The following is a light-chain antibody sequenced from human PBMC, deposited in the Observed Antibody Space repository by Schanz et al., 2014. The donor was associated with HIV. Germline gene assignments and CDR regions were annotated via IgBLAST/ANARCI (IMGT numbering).Light chain of an antibody. CDR3: QQYGSSPL. CDR1: QTVISSN. J-gene: IGKJ1*01. Sequence: ENVLTQSPGTLSLSPGERATLSCRASQTVISSNLAWYQQKPGQAPRLLISGTSNRATGVPERFSGSGSGTDFTLTISRPEPDDFAVYYCQQYGSSPLFGQGTKVEIK. V-gene: IGKV3-20*01. CDR2: GTS.